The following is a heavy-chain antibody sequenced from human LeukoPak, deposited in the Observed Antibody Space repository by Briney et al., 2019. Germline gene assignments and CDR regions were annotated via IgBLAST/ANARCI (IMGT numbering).Heavy chain of an antibody. D-gene: IGHD1-26*01. Sequence: SETLSLTCAVYGGSFSGYYWSWIRQPPGKGLEWIGEINHSGSTNYNPSLKGRVTISLDTSKNQFSLKLSSVTAADTAVYYCASDSGSYLDTFDIWGQGTMVTVSS. J-gene: IGHJ3*02. CDR3: ASDSGSYLDTFDI. CDR2: INHSGST. CDR1: GGSFSGYY. V-gene: IGHV4-34*01.